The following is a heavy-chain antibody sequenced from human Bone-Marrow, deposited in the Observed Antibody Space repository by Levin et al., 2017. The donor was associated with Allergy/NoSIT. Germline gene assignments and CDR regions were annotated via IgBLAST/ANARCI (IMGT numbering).Heavy chain of an antibody. CDR1: GFTFANYS. J-gene: IGHJ6*03. D-gene: IGHD3-10*01. CDR2: ISSSGRYI. Sequence: GGSLRLSCAASGFTFANYSMNWVRQAPGTGLEWVSFISSSGRYIYYADSVKGRFTVSRDNAKNSLDLQMNSLRADDSAVYYCAKSPLRELLLPYRSYYLYMDVWGKGTTVTLS. CDR3: AKSPLRELLLPYRSYYLYMDV. V-gene: IGHV3-21*01.